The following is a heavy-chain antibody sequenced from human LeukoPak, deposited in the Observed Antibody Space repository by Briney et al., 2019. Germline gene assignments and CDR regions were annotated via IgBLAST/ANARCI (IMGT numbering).Heavy chain of an antibody. Sequence: SETLSLTCTVSGGSISSYYWSWIRQPPGKGLEWIGYIYYSGSTNYNPSLKSRVTISVDTSKNQFSLKLSSVTAADTAVYYCARGGNWNYVRPFDYWGQGTLVTVSS. CDR2: IYYSGST. CDR3: ARGGNWNYVRPFDY. D-gene: IGHD1-7*01. J-gene: IGHJ4*02. V-gene: IGHV4-59*12. CDR1: GGSISSYY.